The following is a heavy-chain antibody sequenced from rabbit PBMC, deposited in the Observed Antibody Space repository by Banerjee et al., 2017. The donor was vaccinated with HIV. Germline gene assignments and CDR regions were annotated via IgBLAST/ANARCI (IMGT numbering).Heavy chain of an antibody. Sequence: QEQLEESGGDLVKPEGSLTLTCKASGFSFSSNYWICWVRQAPGKGLEWIACIYAGSSGTTYYASWAKGRFTISKASSTTVTLQMTSLTAADTATYFCARGYGGYGDGHNTNLWAPGTLVTVS. CDR3: ARGYGGYGDGHNTNL. D-gene: IGHD6-1*01. V-gene: IGHV1S45*01. CDR1: GFSFSSNYW. CDR2: IYAGSSGTT. J-gene: IGHJ4*01.